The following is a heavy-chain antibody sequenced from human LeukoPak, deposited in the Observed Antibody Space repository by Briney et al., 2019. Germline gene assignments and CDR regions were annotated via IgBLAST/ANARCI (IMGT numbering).Heavy chain of an antibody. J-gene: IGHJ4*02. CDR1: GGSISSYY. V-gene: IGHV4-59*01. CDR3: ARGYSYGTYSDY. Sequence: SETLSLTCTVSGGSISSYYWNWIRQPPGKGLEWIGYIYHTGSTNYNPSLKSRVTISVDTSKNQVSLKLSSVIAADTAMYYCARGYSYGTYSDYWGQGTLVTVSS. CDR2: IYHTGST. D-gene: IGHD5-18*01.